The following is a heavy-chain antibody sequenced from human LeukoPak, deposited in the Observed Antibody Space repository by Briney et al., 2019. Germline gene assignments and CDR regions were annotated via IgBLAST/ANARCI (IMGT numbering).Heavy chain of an antibody. CDR1: GFTFRSYV. CDR2: ISGSGDGT. J-gene: IGHJ4*02. Sequence: GGCLRLSCAASGFTFRSYVMTWVRQAPGKGLEWVSSISGSGDGTYYADSVKGRFTISRDNTKNTLYLQIDSLRADDTAIYYCAKDRQNYHGSGYHFDYWGQGTLVTVSS. D-gene: IGHD3-10*01. V-gene: IGHV3-23*01. CDR3: AKDRQNYHGSGYHFDY.